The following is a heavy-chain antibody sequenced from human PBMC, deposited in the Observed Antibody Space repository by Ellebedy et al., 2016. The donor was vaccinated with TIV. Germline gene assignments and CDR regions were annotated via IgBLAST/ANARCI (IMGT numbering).Heavy chain of an antibody. Sequence: GESLKISCAASGFTFSSYWMHWVRQAPGKGLVWVSRINSDGSSTSYADSVKGRFTISRDNAKNTLYLQMNSLRPEDTAVYYCARDESSGWKDYFDYWGQGTLVTVSS. CDR2: INSDGSST. CDR1: GFTFSSYW. CDR3: ARDESSGWKDYFDY. J-gene: IGHJ4*02. D-gene: IGHD6-19*01. V-gene: IGHV3-74*01.